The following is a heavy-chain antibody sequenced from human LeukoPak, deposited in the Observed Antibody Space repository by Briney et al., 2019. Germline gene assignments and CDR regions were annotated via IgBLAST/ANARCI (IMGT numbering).Heavy chain of an antibody. CDR3: ARVPEIGYCGGGSCYRFDI. V-gene: IGHV1-8*02. Sequence: ASVKVSCKGSEYTFSDFDINWVRQATGQGLEWMGWMNPKSGNTGYAQKFKGRVTLTRDTSTNTAYMDLSSLTSEDTAIYYCARVPEIGYCGGGSCYRFDIWGQGTLVTVSS. CDR2: MNPKSGNT. J-gene: IGHJ3*02. D-gene: IGHD2-15*01. CDR1: EYTFSDFD.